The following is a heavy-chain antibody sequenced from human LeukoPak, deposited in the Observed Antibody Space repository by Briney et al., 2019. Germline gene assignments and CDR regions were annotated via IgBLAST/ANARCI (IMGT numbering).Heavy chain of an antibody. CDR1: GGSFSGYC. CDR3: ARVAGSGCGDYVAY. D-gene: IGHD3-10*01. CDR2: INHSGST. J-gene: IGHJ4*02. V-gene: IGHV4-34*01. Sequence: PSETLSLTCAVYGGSFSGYCWNWIRQPPGKGLEWIGEINHSGSTIYNPSLKSRVTILVDTSTNQFSLKLSSVTAADTAVYYCARVAGSGCGDYVAYWGQGSLVTVSS.